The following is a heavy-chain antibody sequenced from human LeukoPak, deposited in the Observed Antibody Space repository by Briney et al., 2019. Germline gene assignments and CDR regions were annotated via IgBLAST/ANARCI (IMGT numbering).Heavy chain of an antibody. D-gene: IGHD4-23*01. V-gene: IGHV3-23*01. J-gene: IGHJ5*02. Sequence: GGSLRLSCAASGFTFSDYGMSWVRQAPGKGLEWVSTISDGGSITYYADSVKGRFTISRDNSKNTLFLQMNSLRSEDTAVYYCARDNSVEDTAWWFDPWGQGTLVTVSS. CDR2: ISDGGSIT. CDR3: ARDNSVEDTAWWFDP. CDR1: GFTFSDYG.